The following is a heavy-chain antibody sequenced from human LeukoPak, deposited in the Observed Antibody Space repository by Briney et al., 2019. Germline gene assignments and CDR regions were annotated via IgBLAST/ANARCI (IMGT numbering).Heavy chain of an antibody. J-gene: IGHJ4*02. CDR1: GYSFTSYW. CDR3: AAVVVVTGPFDY. V-gene: IGHV5-10-1*01. CDR2: IDPSDSYT. Sequence: GESLKISCKGSGYSFTSYWISWVRQMPGKGLEWMGRIDPSDSYTNYSPSFQGQVTISADKSISTASLQWSSLKASDTAMYYCAAVVVVTGPFDYWGQGTLVTVSS. D-gene: IGHD2-21*02.